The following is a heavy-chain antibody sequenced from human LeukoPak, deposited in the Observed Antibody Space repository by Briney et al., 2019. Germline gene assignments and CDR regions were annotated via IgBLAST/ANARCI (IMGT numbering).Heavy chain of an antibody. V-gene: IGHV4-59*01. D-gene: IGHD2-21*02. CDR3: ARVKSGSTPSGGRLRIGLLDYYYYYMDV. CDR1: DDSITMYY. Sequence: PSETLSLTCSVSDDSITMYYWTWIRQPPGKGLEWIGYVDHTGSTNFNPSLNGRVSISRDTTKNLFSLKLSSVTAADTAVYYCARVKSGSTPSGGRLRIGLLDYYYYYMDVWGKGTTVTVSS. CDR2: VDHTGST. J-gene: IGHJ6*03.